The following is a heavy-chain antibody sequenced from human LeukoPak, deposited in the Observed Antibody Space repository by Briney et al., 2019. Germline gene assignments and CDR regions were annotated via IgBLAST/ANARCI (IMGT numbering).Heavy chain of an antibody. V-gene: IGHV3-53*01. CDR2: IYSGGST. CDR1: GFTFSSYA. J-gene: IGHJ4*02. CDR3: ARDPLAITSN. D-gene: IGHD3-10*01. Sequence: PGGSLRLSCAASGFTFSSYAMSWVRQAPGKGLEWVSVIYSGGSTYYADSVKGRFTISRDNSKNTLYLQMNSLRAEDTAVYYCARDPLAITSNWGQGTLVTVSS.